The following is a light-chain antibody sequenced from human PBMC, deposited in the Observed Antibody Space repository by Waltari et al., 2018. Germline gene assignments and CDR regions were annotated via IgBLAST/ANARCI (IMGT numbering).Light chain of an antibody. Sequence: DIQLTQSPSFLSASVEDSVTITCRASQGISSYLAWYQQKPGRAPKLLIYSAPTLKSGVPSRFSGSGSGTDFTLTISSLQPEDFATYYCQQLNAYPLTFGQGTKVEIK. CDR2: SAP. V-gene: IGKV1-9*01. J-gene: IGKJ1*01. CDR3: QQLNAYPLT. CDR1: QGISSY.